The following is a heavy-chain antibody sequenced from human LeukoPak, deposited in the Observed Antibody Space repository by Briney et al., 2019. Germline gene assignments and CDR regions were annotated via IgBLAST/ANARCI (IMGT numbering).Heavy chain of an antibody. CDR3: AKDRCSNGIGCYYYYMDV. Sequence: PGGSLRLSCAASGITFSSYGMSWVRQAPGKGLEWVSSISSTGGTTYYADSVKGRFTISRDNSKNTLYLQMNSLRAEDTAVYYCAKDRCSNGIGCYYYYMDVWGKGTTVTISS. J-gene: IGHJ6*03. CDR2: ISSTGGTT. D-gene: IGHD2-8*01. V-gene: IGHV3-23*01. CDR1: GITFSSYG.